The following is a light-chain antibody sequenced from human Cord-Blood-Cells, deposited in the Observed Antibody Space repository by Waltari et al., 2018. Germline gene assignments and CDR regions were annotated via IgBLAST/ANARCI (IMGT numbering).Light chain of an antibody. CDR3: SSYTSSSTA. CDR2: DVS. CDR1: SSDVGGYHY. Sequence: QSALTQPASVSGSPGQSITISCTGTSSDVGGYHYVSWYQQHPGKAPKLIIYDVSNRPSVVSNRFSGSKSGNTASLTISGLQAEDEADYYCSSYTSSSTAFGGGTKLTVL. V-gene: IGLV2-14*01. J-gene: IGLJ2*01.